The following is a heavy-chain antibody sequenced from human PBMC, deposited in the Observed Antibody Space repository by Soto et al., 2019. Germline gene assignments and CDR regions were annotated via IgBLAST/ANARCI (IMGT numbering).Heavy chain of an antibody. CDR3: ARTIAVGPATQTYYYYGMDV. CDR1: GGSFGGYY. J-gene: IGHJ6*02. V-gene: IGHV4-59*01. Sequence: QVQLQESGPGLVKPSETLSLTCTVSGGSFGGYYWSWIRQPPGKGLEWIGYVYYTGSIDSNPSLKSRVTISIDTSKTQFSLRLSSVTAADTAVYFCARTIAVGPATQTYYYYGMDVWGQGTTVTVS. CDR2: VYYTGSI. D-gene: IGHD6-19*01.